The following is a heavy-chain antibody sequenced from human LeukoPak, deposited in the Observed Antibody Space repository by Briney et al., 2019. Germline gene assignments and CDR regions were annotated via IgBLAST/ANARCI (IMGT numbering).Heavy chain of an antibody. J-gene: IGHJ4*02. CDR2: ISSSSSYI. D-gene: IGHD5-18*01. Sequence: HPGGSLRLSCAASGFTFSSYAMSWVRQAPGKGLEWVSSISSSSSYIYYADSVKGRFTISRDNAKNSLYPQMNSLRAEDTAVYYCARDGGYSYGGCWGQGTLVTVSS. CDR3: ARDGGYSYGGC. CDR1: GFTFSSYA. V-gene: IGHV3-21*01.